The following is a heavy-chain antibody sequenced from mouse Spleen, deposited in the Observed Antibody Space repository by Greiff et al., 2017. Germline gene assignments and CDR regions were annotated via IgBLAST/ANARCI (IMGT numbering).Heavy chain of an antibody. CDR3: ERQLYGSAYWYFDV. J-gene: IGHJ1*03. D-gene: IGHD1-1*01. CDR1: GFTFSDYY. CDR2: ISNGGGST. Sequence: EVQLVESGGGLVQPGGSLKLSCAASGFTFSDYYMYWVRQTPEKRLEWVAYISNGGGSTYYPDTVKGRFTISRDNAKNTLYLQMSRLKSEDTAMDYCERQLYGSAYWYFDVWGTGTTVTVSS. V-gene: IGHV5-12*01.